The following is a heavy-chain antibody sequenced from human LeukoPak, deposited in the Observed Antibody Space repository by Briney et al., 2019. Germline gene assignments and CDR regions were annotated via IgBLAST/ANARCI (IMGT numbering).Heavy chain of an antibody. D-gene: IGHD5-18*01. V-gene: IGHV3-23*01. J-gene: IGHJ4*02. CDR1: GFTFSSYA. Sequence: PWGSVRPSCAASGFTFSSYAMSWVRQVPGKGLEWVSAISGSGGSTYYADSVKGRFTISRDNSKNTLYLQMNSLRAEDTAVYYCAKGFVGTAMVSFYFDYWGQGTLVTVSS. CDR3: AKGFVGTAMVSFYFDY. CDR2: ISGSGGST.